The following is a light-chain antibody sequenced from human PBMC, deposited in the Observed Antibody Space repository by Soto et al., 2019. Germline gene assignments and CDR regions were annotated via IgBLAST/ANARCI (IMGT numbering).Light chain of an antibody. V-gene: IGKV1-8*01. J-gene: IGKJ3*01. CDR2: AAS. CDR1: QGISSY. CDR3: QQYYSYPGT. Sequence: ILMTQSPSSLSASPGDRVTITCRASQGISSYLAWYQQKPGKAPKLLIYAASTLQSGVPSRFSGSGSGTDFTLTISCLQSEDFATYYCQQYYSYPGTFGPGTKVD.